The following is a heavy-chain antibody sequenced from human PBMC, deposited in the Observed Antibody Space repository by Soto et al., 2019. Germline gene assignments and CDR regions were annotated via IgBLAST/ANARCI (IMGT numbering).Heavy chain of an antibody. CDR2: IYPGDSDT. D-gene: IGHD2-8*01. CDR3: ARVPLVLLYPYYFDY. V-gene: IGHV5-51*01. Sequence: PGESLKISCKGSGYSFTSYWIGWVRQMPGKGLEWMGIIYPGDSDTRYSPSFQGQVTISADKSISTAYLQWSSLKASDTAMYYCARVPLVLLYPYYFDYWGQGTLVTVSS. CDR1: GYSFTSYW. J-gene: IGHJ4*02.